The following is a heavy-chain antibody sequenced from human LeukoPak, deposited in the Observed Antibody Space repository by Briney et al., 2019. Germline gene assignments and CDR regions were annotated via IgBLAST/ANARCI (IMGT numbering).Heavy chain of an antibody. V-gene: IGHV4-59*12. J-gene: IGHJ6*02. D-gene: IGHD3-9*01. Sequence: SETLSLTCTVSGGSISSYYWSWIRQPPGKGLEWIGYIYYSGSTYYNPSLKSRVTISVDTSKNQFSLKLSSVTAADTAVYYCARELLYYDILYGMDVWGQGTTVTVSS. CDR3: ARELLYYDILYGMDV. CDR1: GGSISSYY. CDR2: IYYSGST.